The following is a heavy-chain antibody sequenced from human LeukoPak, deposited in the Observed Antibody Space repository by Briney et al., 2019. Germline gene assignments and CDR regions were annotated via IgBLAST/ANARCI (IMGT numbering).Heavy chain of an antibody. CDR2: INSDGSST. J-gene: IGHJ4*02. Sequence: PGGSLRLSCAASGFTFSTYAMNWVRQAPGKGLVWVSRINSDGSSTSYADSVKGRFTISRDNAKNTLYLQMNSLRAEDTAVYYCARVSPPAVAGTGFFDYWGQGTLVTVSS. CDR3: ARVSPPAVAGTGFFDY. D-gene: IGHD6-19*01. CDR1: GFTFSTYA. V-gene: IGHV3-74*01.